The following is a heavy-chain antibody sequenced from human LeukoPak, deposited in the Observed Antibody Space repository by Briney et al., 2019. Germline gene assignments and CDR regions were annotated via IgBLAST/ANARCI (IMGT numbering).Heavy chain of an antibody. Sequence: ASVKVSCKASGYTFTGYYMHWVRQAPGQVLEWMGWMNPNSGGTNYAQKFQGRVTMTRDTSISTAYMELSRLRSDDTAVYYCARDPRGDLYAFDIWGQGTMVTVSS. D-gene: IGHD2-21*02. CDR3: ARDPRGDLYAFDI. CDR2: MNPNSGGT. V-gene: IGHV1-2*02. CDR1: GYTFTGYY. J-gene: IGHJ3*02.